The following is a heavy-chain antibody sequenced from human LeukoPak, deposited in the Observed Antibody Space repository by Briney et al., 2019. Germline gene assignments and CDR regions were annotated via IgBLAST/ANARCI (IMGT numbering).Heavy chain of an antibody. D-gene: IGHD1-26*01. J-gene: IGHJ4*02. CDR1: GGSIHNYH. CDR3: ARGGEVGASLFDY. CDR2: IYCSGSP. V-gene: IGHV4-59*01. Sequence: PSETLSLTCSVSGGSIHNYHWSWIRQPPGRGLEWIGYIYCSGSPNYNPSLKSRVTISGDTSKNQFSLNLDSVSAADTAVYYCARGGEVGASLFDYWGQGILVTVSS.